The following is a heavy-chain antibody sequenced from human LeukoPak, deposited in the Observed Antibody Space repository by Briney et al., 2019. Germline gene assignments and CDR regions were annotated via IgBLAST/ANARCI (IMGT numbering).Heavy chain of an antibody. D-gene: IGHD6-13*01. CDR2: ISYDGSNT. J-gene: IGHJ4*02. Sequence: PGGSLRLSCAASGFTFSSYGMHWVRQAPGKGLEWVAVISYDGSNTYYADSVKGRFTISRDNSKNTLYLQMNSLRAEDTAVYFCAKIGVVGAAAAKDVVTLIDYWGQGTLVTVSS. CDR3: AKIGVVGAAAAKDVVTLIDY. CDR1: GFTFSSYG. V-gene: IGHV3-30*18.